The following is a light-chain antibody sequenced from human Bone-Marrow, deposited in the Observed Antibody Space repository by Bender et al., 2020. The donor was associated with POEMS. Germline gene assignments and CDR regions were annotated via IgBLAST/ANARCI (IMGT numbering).Light chain of an antibody. J-gene: IGLJ3*02. CDR3: NSFTTSSTWV. Sequence: QSALTQPRSVSGSPGQSVTISCTGTSSDVGAWNYVSWYQQHPGKAPKLMIFDVTKRPSGVPDRFSGSKSDNTASLTISGLQAEDEADYYCNSFTTSSTWVFGGGTKLTVL. CDR2: DVT. CDR1: SSDVGAWNY. V-gene: IGLV2-11*01.